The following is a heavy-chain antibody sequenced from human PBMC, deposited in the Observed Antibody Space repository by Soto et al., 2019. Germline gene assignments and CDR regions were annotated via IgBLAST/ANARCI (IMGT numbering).Heavy chain of an antibody. J-gene: IGHJ4*02. CDR3: ARLRTKKGILGSMVRGVIIHSPIDY. CDR1: GYSFTSYW. D-gene: IGHD3-10*01. Sequence: EVQLVQSGAEVKKPGESLKISCKGSGYSFTSYWIGWVHQMPGKGLEWMGIIYPGDSDTRYSPSFQGQVTISADKSISTAYLQWSSLKASDTAMYYCARLRTKKGILGSMVRGVIIHSPIDYWGQGTLVTVSS. V-gene: IGHV5-51*07. CDR2: IYPGDSDT.